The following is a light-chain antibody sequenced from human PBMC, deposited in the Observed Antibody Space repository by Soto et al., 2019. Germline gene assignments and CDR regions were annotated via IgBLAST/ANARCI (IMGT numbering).Light chain of an antibody. CDR3: QQHNNWPFT. J-gene: IGKJ2*01. Sequence: EIVMTQSPATLSVSPGERATLSCRASQSVSNNLAWYQQRPGQAPRLLIYGASTRATGIPARLSGSGSGTEFTLTISSLQSEDFAVYYCQQHNNWPFTFGQGTKLEIK. CDR1: QSVSNN. CDR2: GAS. V-gene: IGKV3-15*01.